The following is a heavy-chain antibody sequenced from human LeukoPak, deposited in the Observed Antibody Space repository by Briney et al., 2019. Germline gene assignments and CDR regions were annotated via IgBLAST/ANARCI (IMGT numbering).Heavy chain of an antibody. V-gene: IGHV1-2*02. J-gene: IGHJ4*02. Sequence: ASVKVSCKASGYPFTGYYMHWVRQAPGQGLEWMGWINPNSGGTNYAQKFQGRVTMTRDTSISTAYMELSRLRSDDTAVYYCARDLSGTMVRGVLDYWGQGTLVTVSS. D-gene: IGHD3-10*01. CDR3: ARDLSGTMVRGVLDY. CDR2: INPNSGGT. CDR1: GYPFTGYY.